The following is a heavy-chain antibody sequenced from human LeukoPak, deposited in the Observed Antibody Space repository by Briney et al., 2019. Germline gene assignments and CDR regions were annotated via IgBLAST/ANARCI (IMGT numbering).Heavy chain of an antibody. CDR1: GYTFTNYG. CDR3: ARDPHEFSSGWSHFDY. J-gene: IGHJ4*02. V-gene: IGHV1-18*01. Sequence: GASVKVSCKASGYTFTNYGISWVRQGPGQGLEWMGWINTYNGNTNYAQKLRGRVTMTTDTSTSTAYMELRSLRSDDTAVYYCARDPHEFSSGWSHFDYWGQGTLVTVSS. D-gene: IGHD6-19*01. CDR2: INTYNGNT.